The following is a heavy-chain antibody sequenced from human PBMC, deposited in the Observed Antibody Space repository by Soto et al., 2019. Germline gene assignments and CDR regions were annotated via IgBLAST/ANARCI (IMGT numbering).Heavy chain of an antibody. V-gene: IGHV3-30*18. CDR2: ISYDGSNK. CDR3: AKDAVEMATIGDYYYYYGMDV. J-gene: IGHJ6*02. CDR1: GFTFSSYG. Sequence: VGSLRLSCAASGFTFSSYGMHWVRQAPGKGLEWVAVISYDGSNKYYADSVKGRFTISRDNSKNTLYLQMNSLRAEDTAVYYCAKDAVEMATIGDYYYYYGMDVWGQGTTVTVSS. D-gene: IGHD5-12*01.